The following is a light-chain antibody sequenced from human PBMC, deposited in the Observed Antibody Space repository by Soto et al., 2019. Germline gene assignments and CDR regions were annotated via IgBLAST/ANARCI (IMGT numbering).Light chain of an antibody. V-gene: IGLV1-51*01. CDR3: GTWDTSLRVVV. Sequence: QSVLTQPPSVSAAPGQTVSISCSGSSSNIGNNYVSWYQQLPGTAPRLLIYDNDRRPSGTPDRFSGSKSGTSGTLGITGLQTGDEADYYCGTWDTSLRVVVFGGGTKLTVL. CDR1: SSNIGNNY. CDR2: DND. J-gene: IGLJ3*02.